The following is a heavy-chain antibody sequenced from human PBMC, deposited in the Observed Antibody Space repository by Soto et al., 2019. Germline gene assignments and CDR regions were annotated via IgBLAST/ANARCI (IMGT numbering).Heavy chain of an antibody. CDR2: IVVGSGNT. V-gene: IGHV1-58*01. Sequence: ASVKVSCKASGFTFTSSDVQWGRQARGQRLEGIGWIVVGSGNTNYAQKFQERVTITRDMSTSTSYMELSSLRSEDTAVYYFAAAGEPGASWAFDIWGQGTMVTVSS. CDR3: AAAGEPGASWAFDI. J-gene: IGHJ3*02. CDR1: GFTFTSSD. D-gene: IGHD7-27*01.